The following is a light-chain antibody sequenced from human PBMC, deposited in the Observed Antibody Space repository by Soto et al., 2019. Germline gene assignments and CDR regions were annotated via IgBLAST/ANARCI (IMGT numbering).Light chain of an antibody. J-gene: IGKJ2*01. V-gene: IGKV1-5*03. CDR1: PSISSW. Sequence: DIQMTQSPSTLSASVGDRVTITCRASPSISSWLAWYQQKPGKAPKVLIYKASSLESGVPSRFSGSGSGTEFTLTISSLQPDDFATYYCQQYHSLNTFGQGTKLEI. CDR3: QQYHSLNT. CDR2: KAS.